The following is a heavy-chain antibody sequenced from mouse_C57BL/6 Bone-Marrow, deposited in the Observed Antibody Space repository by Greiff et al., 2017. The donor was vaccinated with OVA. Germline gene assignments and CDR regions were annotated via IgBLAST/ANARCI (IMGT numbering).Heavy chain of an antibody. V-gene: IGHV5-6*01. CDR2: ISTGGSYT. Sequence: EVQLVESGGDLVKPGGSLTLSCAASGFTFSSYDMSWVRQTPDKRLEWVATISTGGSYTYYPDSVKGRFIISRDNAKNTLYLQMSSVKSEDTAVYYCSRDYYGSSYGYWGQGTTLTVSS. CDR1: GFTFSSYD. J-gene: IGHJ2*01. CDR3: SRDYYGSSYGY. D-gene: IGHD1-1*01.